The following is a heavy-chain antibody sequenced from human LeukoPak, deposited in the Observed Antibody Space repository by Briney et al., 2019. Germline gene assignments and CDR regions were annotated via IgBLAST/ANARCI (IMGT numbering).Heavy chain of an antibody. V-gene: IGHV3-23*01. CDR3: ARDRAFPNDVFDI. CDR1: GFTFSNYA. Sequence: GGTLRLSCAASGFTFSNYAMSWVRQAPGKGLEWVSAIHGTDGRTWYPDSVKGRCTISRDNSRNTLYLQLNSLRAEDTAVYYCARDRAFPNDVFDIWGQGTMVSVSS. D-gene: IGHD2/OR15-2a*01. J-gene: IGHJ3*02. CDR2: IHGTDGRT.